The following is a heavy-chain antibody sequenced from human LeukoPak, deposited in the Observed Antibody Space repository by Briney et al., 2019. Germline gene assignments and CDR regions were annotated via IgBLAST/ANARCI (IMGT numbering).Heavy chain of an antibody. D-gene: IGHD6-6*01. CDR2: LLKSGTT. Sequence: SETLSLTCTVSGGSIGSSNYYWGWIRQSPGMGLEWIVTLLKSGTTYFNPTLQSRVTISVDTSKNQFSLKLSSVTAADTAVYYCARLRLADLEEHNWFDPWGQGTLVTVSS. CDR3: ARLRLADLEEHNWFDP. V-gene: IGHV4-39*01. J-gene: IGHJ5*02. CDR1: GGSIGSSNYY.